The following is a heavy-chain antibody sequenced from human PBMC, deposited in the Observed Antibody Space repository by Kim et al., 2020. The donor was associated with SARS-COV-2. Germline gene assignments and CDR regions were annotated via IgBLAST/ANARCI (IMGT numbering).Heavy chain of an antibody. D-gene: IGHD1-26*01. Sequence: PSLQSRVTISVDTSKNQFSRKLSSVTAADTAVYYCARGYRGSYSLIDSDYWGQGTLVTVSS. CDR3: ARGYRGSYSLIDSDY. V-gene: IGHV4-34*01. J-gene: IGHJ4*02.